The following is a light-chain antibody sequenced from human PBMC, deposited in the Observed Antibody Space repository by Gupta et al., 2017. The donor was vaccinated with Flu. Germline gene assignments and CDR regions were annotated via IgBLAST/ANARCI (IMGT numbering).Light chain of an antibody. CDR1: EVGSKS. Sequence: GQTTSSTCGVNEVGSKSVNWYQRMAGQAPVLVDYDDGDRVSGIPERFSGTNYGNTATLTISRVEAEDEADYYCQVWDSSSDHRVFGGGTKLTVL. CDR2: DDG. J-gene: IGLJ3*02. V-gene: IGLV3-21*02. CDR3: QVWDSSSDHRV.